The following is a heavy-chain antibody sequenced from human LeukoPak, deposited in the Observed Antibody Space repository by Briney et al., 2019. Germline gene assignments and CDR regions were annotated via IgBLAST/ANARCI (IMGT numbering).Heavy chain of an antibody. CDR2: IIPIFGTA. Sequence: ASVKVSCKASGGTFSSYAISWVRQAPGQGLEWMGGIIPIFGTANYAQKFQGRVTITTDESTSTAYMELSSLRSEDTAVYYCARVGSTDVIEVPDYQHRSYYMDVWGKGTTVTVSS. V-gene: IGHV1-69*05. D-gene: IGHD5-12*01. J-gene: IGHJ6*03. CDR3: ARVGSTDVIEVPDYQHRSYYMDV. CDR1: GGTFSSYA.